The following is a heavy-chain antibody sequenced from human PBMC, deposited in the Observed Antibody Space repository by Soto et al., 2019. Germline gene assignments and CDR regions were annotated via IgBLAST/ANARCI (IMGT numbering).Heavy chain of an antibody. CDR2: IIPIFGTA. CDR1: GGTLSSYA. Sequence: GASVKVSCKASGGTLSSYAISWVRQAPGQGLEWMGGIIPIFGTANYAQKFQGRVTITADESTSTAYMELSSLRSEDTAVYYCARDSGYSYGSPRGFDYWGQGTLVTVSS. V-gene: IGHV1-69*13. D-gene: IGHD5-18*01. J-gene: IGHJ4*02. CDR3: ARDSGYSYGSPRGFDY.